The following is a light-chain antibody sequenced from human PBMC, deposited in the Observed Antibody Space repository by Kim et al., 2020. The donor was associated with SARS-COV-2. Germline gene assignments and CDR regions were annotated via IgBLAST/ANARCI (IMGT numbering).Light chain of an antibody. CDR1: QSVGTN. V-gene: IGKV3-15*01. J-gene: IGKJ4*01. CDR2: EAS. CDR3: QQYSDWPPLT. Sequence: SPGERATLPCRASQSVGTNLAWYQQRPGQAPRLLIYEASTRATSIPARFSGSGSGTEFTLAISSLQSEDFALYYCQQYSDWPPLTFGGGTKVDIK.